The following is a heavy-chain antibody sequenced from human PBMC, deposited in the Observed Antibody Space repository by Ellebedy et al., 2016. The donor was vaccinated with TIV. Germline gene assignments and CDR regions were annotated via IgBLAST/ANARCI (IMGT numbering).Heavy chain of an antibody. Sequence: AASVKVSCNASGYPFPNYGVRWVRHAPGQGLERVGWISDYNGNTKYEQKFQGRISLTTDTSMGTAYMELRNLRSDDTGVYFCARDVPAYAAALLDYWGQGTRVTVSS. D-gene: IGHD2-2*01. V-gene: IGHV1-18*04. CDR1: GYPFPNYG. J-gene: IGHJ4*02. CDR2: ISDYNGNT. CDR3: ARDVPAYAAALLDY.